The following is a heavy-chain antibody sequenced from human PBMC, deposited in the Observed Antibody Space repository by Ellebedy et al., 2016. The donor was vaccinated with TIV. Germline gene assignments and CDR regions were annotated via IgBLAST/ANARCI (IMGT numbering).Heavy chain of an antibody. CDR1: GYTFTSYY. Sequence: ASVKVSCXASGYTFTSYYMHWVRQAPGQGLEWMGIINPSGGSTSYAQKFQGRVTLTTDASTRTAYMELRSLRSDDTAVYYCASGGYFYDAYDYWGQGTLVTVSS. J-gene: IGHJ4*02. CDR3: ASGGYFYDAYDY. D-gene: IGHD5-18*01. V-gene: IGHV1-46*01. CDR2: INPSGGST.